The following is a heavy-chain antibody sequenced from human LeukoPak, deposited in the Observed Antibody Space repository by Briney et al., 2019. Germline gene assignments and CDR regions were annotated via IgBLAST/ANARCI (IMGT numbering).Heavy chain of an antibody. Sequence: SETLSLTCTVSGGSISSYYWSWIRRPAGKGLEWLGRIYTSGSTNYNPSLKSRVTMSVDTSKNQFSLKLSSVTAADTAVYYCARIAAAGYWYFDLWGRGTLVTVSS. CDR2: IYTSGST. CDR1: GGSISSYY. CDR3: ARIAAAGYWYFDL. J-gene: IGHJ2*01. V-gene: IGHV4-4*07. D-gene: IGHD6-13*01.